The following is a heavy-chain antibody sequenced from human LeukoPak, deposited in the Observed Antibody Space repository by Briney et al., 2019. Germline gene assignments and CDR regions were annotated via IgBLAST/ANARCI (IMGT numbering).Heavy chain of an antibody. CDR2: INPSGGST. Sequence: ASVKVSCKASGYTFTSYYMHWVRQAPGQGLEWMGIINPSGGSTSYAQKFQGRVTMTRDTSTSTVYMELSSLRSEDTAVYYCARGFPGGEWELLIGFDYWGQGTLVTVS. CDR1: GYTFTSYY. J-gene: IGHJ4*02. CDR3: ARGFPGGEWELLIGFDY. V-gene: IGHV1-46*01. D-gene: IGHD1-26*01.